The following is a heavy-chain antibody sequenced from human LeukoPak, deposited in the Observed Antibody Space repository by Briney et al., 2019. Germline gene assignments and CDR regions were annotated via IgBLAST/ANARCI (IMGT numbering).Heavy chain of an antibody. CDR3: ARVPYYYDSSGYYLWFDP. CDR2: IYYSGST. CDR1: GGSISSYY. Sequence: SETLSLTCTVSGGSISSYYWSWIRQPPGKGLEWIGYIYYSGSTNYNPPLKSRVTISVDTSKNQFSLKLSSVTAADTAVYYCARVPYYYDSSGYYLWFDPWGQGTLVTVSS. V-gene: IGHV4-59*01. D-gene: IGHD3-22*01. J-gene: IGHJ5*02.